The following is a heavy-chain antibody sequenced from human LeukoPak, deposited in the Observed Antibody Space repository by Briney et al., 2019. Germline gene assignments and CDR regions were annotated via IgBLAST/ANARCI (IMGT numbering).Heavy chain of an antibody. CDR3: AREFMGVYFDY. V-gene: IGHV3-21*01. CDR1: GFTFSSYS. J-gene: IGHJ4*02. Sequence: GGSLRLSCAVSGFTFSSYSMKWVRQAPGKGLEWVSSISSSSSFIYYADSMKGRFTISRDNAKNSLYLQMNSLRAEDTAVYYCAREFMGVYFDYWGQGTLVTVSS. D-gene: IGHD3-16*01. CDR2: ISSSSSFI.